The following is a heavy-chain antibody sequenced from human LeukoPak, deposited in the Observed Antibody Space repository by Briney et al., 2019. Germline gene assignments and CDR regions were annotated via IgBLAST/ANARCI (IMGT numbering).Heavy chain of an antibody. V-gene: IGHV4-39*07. CDR2: IYYSGST. J-gene: IGHJ4*02. CDR1: GGSISSSSYY. CDR3: ARGPATVTAPTGLDY. D-gene: IGHD4-11*01. Sequence: PSETLSLTCTVSGGSISSSSYYWGWIRQPPGKGLEWIGSIYYSGSTYYNPSLKSRVTISVDTSKNQFSLKLSSVTAADTAVYYCARGPATVTAPTGLDYWGQGTLVTVSS.